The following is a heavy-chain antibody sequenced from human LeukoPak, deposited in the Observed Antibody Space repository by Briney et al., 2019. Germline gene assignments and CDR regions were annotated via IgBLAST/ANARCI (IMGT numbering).Heavy chain of an antibody. V-gene: IGHV4-59*01. CDR1: GGSISSYY. D-gene: IGHD3-9*01. J-gene: IGHJ5*02. CDR3: AGGSVDILTGYKEGWFDP. Sequence: SETLSLACTVSGGSISSYYWSWIRQPPGKGLEWIGYIYYSGSTNYNPSLKSRVTISVDTSKNQFSLKLSSVTAADTAVYYCAGGSVDILTGYKEGWFDPWGQGTLVTVSS. CDR2: IYYSGST.